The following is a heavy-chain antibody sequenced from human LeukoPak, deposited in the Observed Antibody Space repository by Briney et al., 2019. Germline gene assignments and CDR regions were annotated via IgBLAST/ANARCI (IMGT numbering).Heavy chain of an antibody. CDR3: AKLMYYYDSSGYYWAYFQH. Sequence: GGSLRLPCAASGFTFSSYAMSWVRQAPGKGLEWVSAISGSGGSTYYADSVKGRFTISRDNSKNTLYLQMNSLRAEDTAVYYCAKLMYYYDSSGYYWAYFQHWGQGTLVTVSS. V-gene: IGHV3-23*01. CDR2: ISGSGGST. D-gene: IGHD3-22*01. CDR1: GFTFSSYA. J-gene: IGHJ1*01.